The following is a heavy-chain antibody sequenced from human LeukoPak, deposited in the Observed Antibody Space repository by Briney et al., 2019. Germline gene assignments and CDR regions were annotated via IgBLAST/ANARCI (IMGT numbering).Heavy chain of an antibody. D-gene: IGHD4-17*01. Sequence: PGRSLRLSCAASGFTFISYAMHWVRQAPGKGLEWVAIISYDGSYKYFADSVKGRFTISRDNSKSTLYLQMNSLKGEDTAVYYCARGAYDFDYWGQGTLVTVSS. V-gene: IGHV3-30*04. CDR2: ISYDGSYK. CDR3: ARGAYDFDY. CDR1: GFTFISYA. J-gene: IGHJ4*02.